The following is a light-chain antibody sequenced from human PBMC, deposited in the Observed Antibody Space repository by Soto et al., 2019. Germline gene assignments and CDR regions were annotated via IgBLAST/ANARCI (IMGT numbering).Light chain of an antibody. V-gene: IGKV3-11*01. CDR2: DVS. CDR1: QSVSGY. J-gene: IGKJ5*01. CDR3: QQRDYWQVT. Sequence: EIVLTQSQVTLSLSPGERATLSCRASQSVSGYLAWYQQKPGQAPRLLIYDVSNRATGIPARFSGSGSGTVFTLTISSLEPEDFAIYYCQQRDYWQVTFGQGTRLEIK.